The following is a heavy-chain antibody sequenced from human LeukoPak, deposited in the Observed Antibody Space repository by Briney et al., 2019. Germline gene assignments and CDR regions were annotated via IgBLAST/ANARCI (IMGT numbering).Heavy chain of an antibody. CDR3: AKGPSVGATDR. CDR1: GFTFSSYG. D-gene: IGHD1-26*01. CDR2: IPYDGSNK. J-gene: IGHJ5*02. Sequence: GGSLRLSCAASGFTFSSYGMHWVRQAPGKGLEWVAVIPYDGSNKYYADSVKGRFTISRDNSKNTLYLQMNSLRAEDTAVYYCAKGPSVGATDRWGQGTLVTVSS. V-gene: IGHV3-30*18.